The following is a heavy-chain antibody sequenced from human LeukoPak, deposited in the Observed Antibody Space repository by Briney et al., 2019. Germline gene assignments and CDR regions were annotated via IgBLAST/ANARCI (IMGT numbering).Heavy chain of an antibody. CDR3: ARAREGGYDYDY. CDR1: GFTFSSYD. J-gene: IGHJ4*02. D-gene: IGHD5-12*01. CDR2: IGTAGDT. V-gene: IGHV3-13*01. Sequence: PGGSLRLSCAASGFTFSSYDMHWVRQATGKGLEWVSAIGTAGDTYYPGSVKGRFSISRENAKNSLYLQMNSLRAGDTAVYYCARAREGGYDYDYWGQGTLVTVSS.